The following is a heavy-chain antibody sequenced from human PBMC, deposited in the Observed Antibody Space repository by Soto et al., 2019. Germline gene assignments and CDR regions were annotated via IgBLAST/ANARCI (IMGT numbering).Heavy chain of an antibody. D-gene: IGHD2-15*01. J-gene: IGHJ4*02. V-gene: IGHV1-18*01. CDR2: ISAYNGNT. CDR1: GYTFTSYG. CDR3: ARDFGFGYCSGGSCYSGDY. Sequence: QVQLVQSGAEVKKPGASVKVSCKASGYTFTSYGISWVRQAPGQGLEWMGWISAYNGNTNYAQKLQGRVTMTTDTSTSTADMELRSLRSDDTAVYYCARDFGFGYCSGGSCYSGDYWGQGTLVTVSS.